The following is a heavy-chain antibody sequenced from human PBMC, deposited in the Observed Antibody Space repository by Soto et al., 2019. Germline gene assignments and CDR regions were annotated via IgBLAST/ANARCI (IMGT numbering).Heavy chain of an antibody. V-gene: IGHV1-69*02. Sequence: QVQLVQSGAEVKKPGSSVKVSCKASGGTFSSYTISWVRQAPGQGLEWMGRIIPILGIANYAQKFQGRVTITADNSTSTAYMELSSLRSEDTAVYCCAGGGLRSGYAHGWGQGTLVTGSS. J-gene: IGHJ1*01. CDR1: GGTFSSYT. CDR2: IIPILGIA. CDR3: AGGGLRSGYAHG. D-gene: IGHD3-22*01.